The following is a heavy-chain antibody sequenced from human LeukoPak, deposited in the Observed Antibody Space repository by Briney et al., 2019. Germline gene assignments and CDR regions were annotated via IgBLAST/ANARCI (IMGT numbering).Heavy chain of an antibody. Sequence: GGSLRLSCAASEFTVSSNYMSWVRQAPGKGLEWVSVIYSGGSTYYADSVKGRFAISRHNSKNTLYLQMNSLRGEDTAVYYCATIGGDYVSFDNWGQGTLVTVSS. V-gene: IGHV3-53*04. CDR1: EFTVSSNY. CDR2: IYSGGST. CDR3: ATIGGDYVSFDN. D-gene: IGHD4-17*01. J-gene: IGHJ4*02.